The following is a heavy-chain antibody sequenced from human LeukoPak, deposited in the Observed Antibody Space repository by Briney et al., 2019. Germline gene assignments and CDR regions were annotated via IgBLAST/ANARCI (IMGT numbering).Heavy chain of an antibody. CDR3: AQLPSD. J-gene: IGHJ4*02. Sequence: GGSLRLSCAASGFTVDSHYMTWVRQAPGKGLQWVSVIYRDGSTYYAGSVEGRFTISRDNSKNTLHLQMNSLRPEDTAVYYCAQLPSDWGEGTLVTVSS. CDR1: GFTVDSHY. D-gene: IGHD1-7*01. V-gene: IGHV3-66*02. CDR2: IYRDGST.